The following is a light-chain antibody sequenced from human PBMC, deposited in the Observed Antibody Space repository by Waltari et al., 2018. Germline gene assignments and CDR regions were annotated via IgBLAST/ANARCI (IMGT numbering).Light chain of an antibody. CDR2: SNN. V-gene: IGLV1-44*01. Sequence: QSVLTQRPSASGTPRQRVANTSSGSSINNGSSTLTWYQQLPRTAPKLLIYSNNQRPSGVPDRFSGSKSGTSASLAISGLQSEDEADYYCAAWDDSLNGVVFGGGTKLTVL. CDR1: SINNGSST. CDR3: AAWDDSLNGVV. J-gene: IGLJ2*01.